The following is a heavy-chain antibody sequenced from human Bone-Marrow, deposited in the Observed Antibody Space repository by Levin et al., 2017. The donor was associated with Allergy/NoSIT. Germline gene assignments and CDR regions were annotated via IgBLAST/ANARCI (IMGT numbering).Heavy chain of an antibody. CDR1: GFSFSSYA. CDR2: ISGGGGST. CDR3: AKAHIVVIPAAIRSFDY. Sequence: GGSLRLSCAASGFSFSSYAMSWVRQAPGKGLEWVSAISGGGGSTYYADAVQGRFTISRDNSKNTLYLQMNSLRVEDTALYYCAKAHIVVIPAAIRSFDYWGQGTLVTVSS. V-gene: IGHV3-23*01. D-gene: IGHD2-2*01. J-gene: IGHJ4*02.